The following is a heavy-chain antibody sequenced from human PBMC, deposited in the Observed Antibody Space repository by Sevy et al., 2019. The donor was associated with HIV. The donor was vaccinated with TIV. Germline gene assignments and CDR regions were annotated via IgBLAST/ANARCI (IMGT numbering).Heavy chain of an antibody. CDR1: GYSISSGYY. J-gene: IGHJ5*02. Sequence: SETLSLTCAVSGYSISSGYYWGWIRQPPGKGLEWIGSIYHSGSTYYNPSLKSRVTISVDTSKNQFSLKLSSVTAADTAGYYCAVDRHCSSTSCYGGDNWFDPWGQGTLVTVSS. D-gene: IGHD2-2*01. CDR3: AVDRHCSSTSCYGGDNWFDP. V-gene: IGHV4-38-2*01. CDR2: IYHSGST.